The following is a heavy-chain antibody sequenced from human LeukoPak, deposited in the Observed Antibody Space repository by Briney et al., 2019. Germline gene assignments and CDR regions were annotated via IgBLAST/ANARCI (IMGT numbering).Heavy chain of an antibody. V-gene: IGHV4-39*07. CDR3: ARGGGTYDSSQYYFDY. CDR1: GGSISSSYYY. D-gene: IGHD3-22*01. J-gene: IGHJ4*02. Sequence: PSETLSLTCTVSGGSISSSYYYWGWIRQPPGKGLEWIGSIYSSGSTYYNPSLKSRVTISVDTSKNQFSLKLSSVTAADTAVYYCARGGGTYDSSQYYFDYWGQGTLVTVSS. CDR2: IYSSGST.